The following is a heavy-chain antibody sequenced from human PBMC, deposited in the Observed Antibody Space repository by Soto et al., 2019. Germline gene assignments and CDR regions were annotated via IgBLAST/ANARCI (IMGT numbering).Heavy chain of an antibody. D-gene: IGHD3-9*01. V-gene: IGHV3-23*01. J-gene: IGHJ4*02. CDR1: GFPFSSYA. CDR3: AKAYDILTGYNKPVSYFDY. CDR2: ISGSGGST. Sequence: GGSLRLSCAASGFPFSSYAMSWVRQAPGKGLEWVSAISGSGGSTYYADSVKGRFTISRDNSKNTLYLQMNSLRAEDTAVYYCAKAYDILTGYNKPVSYFDYWGQGTLVTVSS.